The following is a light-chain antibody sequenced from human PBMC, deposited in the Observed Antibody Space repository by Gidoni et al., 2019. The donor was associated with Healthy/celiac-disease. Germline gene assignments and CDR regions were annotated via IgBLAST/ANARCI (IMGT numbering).Light chain of an antibody. CDR3: QQFDSYPIT. CDR1: QGISSA. J-gene: IGKJ5*01. Sequence: AIQLTQSPSSLSASVGDRVTITCRASQGISSALAWYQQTPEKAPKLLIYDGSSLESGIPSRFSGSGSGTDFTLTISSLQPEDFATYYCQQFDSYPITFXQXTRLEIK. V-gene: IGKV1-13*02. CDR2: DGS.